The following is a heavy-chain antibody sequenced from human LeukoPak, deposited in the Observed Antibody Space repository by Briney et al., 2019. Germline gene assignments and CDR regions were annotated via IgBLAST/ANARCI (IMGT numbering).Heavy chain of an antibody. CDR2: IYSGGST. J-gene: IGHJ4*02. CDR1: GFTFSSYV. D-gene: IGHD3-10*01. CDR3: ARAKPKNMVRGLIMRRESRYYFDY. Sequence: PGRSLRLSCAASGFTFSSYVMHWVRQAPGKGLEWVSVIYSGGSTYYADSVKGRFTISRDNSKSTLYIQMNSLRAEDTAVYYCARAKPKNMVRGLIMRRESRYYFDYWGQGTLVTVSS. V-gene: IGHV3-53*01.